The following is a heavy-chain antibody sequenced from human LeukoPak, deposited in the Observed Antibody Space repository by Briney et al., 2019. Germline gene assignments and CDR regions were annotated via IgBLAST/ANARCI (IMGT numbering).Heavy chain of an antibody. Sequence: GGSLRLSCAASGFTFSSYSMNWVRQAPGKGLEWVSSISSSSSYIYYADSVKGRFTISRDNAKNSLYLQMNSLRAEDTAVYYCARAFGELLDPAGYWGQGTLVTVSS. CDR2: ISSSSSYI. CDR1: GFTFSSYS. D-gene: IGHD3-10*01. CDR3: ARAFGELLDPAGY. V-gene: IGHV3-21*01. J-gene: IGHJ4*02.